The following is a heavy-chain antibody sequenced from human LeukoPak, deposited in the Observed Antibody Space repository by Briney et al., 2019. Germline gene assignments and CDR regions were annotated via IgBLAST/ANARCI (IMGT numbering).Heavy chain of an antibody. CDR2: ISSSSSYI. D-gene: IGHD6-6*01. J-gene: IGHJ1*01. Sequence: GGSLRLSCAASGFTFSSYSVNWVRQAPGKGLEWVSSISSSSSYIYYADSVKGRFTISRDNAKNSLYLQMNSLRAEDTAVYYCARASSIAAVYFQHWGQGTLVTVSS. CDR1: GFTFSSYS. V-gene: IGHV3-21*01. CDR3: ARASSIAAVYFQH.